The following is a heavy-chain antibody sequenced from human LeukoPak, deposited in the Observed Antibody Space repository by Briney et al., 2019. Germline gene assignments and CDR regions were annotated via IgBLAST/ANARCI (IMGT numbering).Heavy chain of an antibody. J-gene: IGHJ3*02. V-gene: IGHV4-59*06. Sequence: PSETLSLTCTVSGGSISSYYWSWIRQPPGKGLEWIGYIYYSGSTYYNPSLKSRVTISVDTSKNQFSLKLSSVTAADTAVYYCARSYYDSSGYYWDAFDIWGQGTKVTVSS. CDR3: ARSYYDSSGYYWDAFDI. D-gene: IGHD3-22*01. CDR2: IYYSGST. CDR1: GGSISSYY.